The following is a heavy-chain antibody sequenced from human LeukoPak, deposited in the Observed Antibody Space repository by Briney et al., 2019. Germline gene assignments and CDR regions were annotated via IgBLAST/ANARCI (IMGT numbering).Heavy chain of an antibody. CDR1: GFTFSSYG. V-gene: IGHV3-30*02. CDR2: IRYDGSNK. D-gene: IGHD6-13*01. Sequence: PGGSLRLSCAASGFTFSSYGMHWVRQAPGKGLEWVAFIRYDGSNKYYADSVKGRFTISRDNSKNTLYLQMNSLRAEDTAVYYCAKKRSSSYYYYMDVWGKGTTVTISS. CDR3: AKKRSSSYYYYMDV. J-gene: IGHJ6*03.